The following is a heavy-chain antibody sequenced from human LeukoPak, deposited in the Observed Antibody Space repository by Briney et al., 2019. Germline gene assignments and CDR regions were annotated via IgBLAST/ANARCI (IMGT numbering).Heavy chain of an antibody. CDR1: GFNFGSYA. CDR3: AKNVGSGYTYGSYAFDI. Sequence: GESLKISCAASGFNFGSYAMSWVRLAPGKGLEWVSAISGSGGSTNYADSVKGRFTISRDNSKNTLDLQMNSLRAEDTAVYYCAKNVGSGYTYGSYAFDIWGQGTMVTVSS. CDR2: ISGSGGST. V-gene: IGHV3-23*01. J-gene: IGHJ3*02. D-gene: IGHD5-18*01.